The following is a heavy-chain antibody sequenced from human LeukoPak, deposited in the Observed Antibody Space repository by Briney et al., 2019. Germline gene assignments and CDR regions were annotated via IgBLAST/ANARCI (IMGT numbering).Heavy chain of an antibody. CDR1: GFTFSSYS. V-gene: IGHV3-21*01. CDR2: ISSSSSYI. Sequence: GGSLRLSCAASGFTFSSYSMNWVRQAPGKGLEWVSSISSSSSYIYYADSVKGRFTISRDNAKNSLYLQMNSLRAEDTAVYYCAREPLEYRSSHFDYWGRGTLVTVSS. J-gene: IGHJ4*02. D-gene: IGHD6-6*01. CDR3: AREPLEYRSSHFDY.